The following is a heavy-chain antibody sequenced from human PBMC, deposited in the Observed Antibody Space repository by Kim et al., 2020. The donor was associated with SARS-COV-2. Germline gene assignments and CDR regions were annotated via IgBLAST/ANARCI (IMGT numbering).Heavy chain of an antibody. Sequence: ADSGRGPFTLTRDNDKSSLFLQMNRLRAEDTAVYYCARGPNYSPFDYWGQGTLVTVSS. D-gene: IGHD4-4*01. CDR3: ARGPNYSPFDY. J-gene: IGHJ4*02. V-gene: IGHV3-48*03.